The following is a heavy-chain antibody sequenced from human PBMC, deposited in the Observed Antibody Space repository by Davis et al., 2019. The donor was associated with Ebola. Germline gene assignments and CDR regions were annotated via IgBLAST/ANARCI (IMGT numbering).Heavy chain of an antibody. CDR1: GGSISSSNW. CDR2: IYHSGST. V-gene: IGHV4-4*02. D-gene: IGHD2-2*01. Sequence: MPSETLSLTCAVSGGSISSSNWWSWVRQPPGKGLEWIGEIYHSGSTNYNPSLKSRVTISVDTSKNQFSLKLSSVTAADTAVYYCARVTVVVPAATFDYWGQGTLVTVSS. J-gene: IGHJ4*02. CDR3: ARVTVVVPAATFDY.